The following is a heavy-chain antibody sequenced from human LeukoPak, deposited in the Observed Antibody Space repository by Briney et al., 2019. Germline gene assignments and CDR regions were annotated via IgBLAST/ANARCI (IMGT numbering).Heavy chain of an antibody. CDR1: GGSISSSRYY. CDR3: ARRKQWEHLGVYYYMDV. J-gene: IGHJ6*03. V-gene: IGHV4-39*01. CDR2: IYYGGST. Sequence: SETLSLTCTVSGGSISSSRYYWGWIRQPPGKGLEWIGSIYYGGSTYYNPSLKSRVTRSVDTSKNQFSLKLSSVTAADTAVYFCARRKQWEHLGVYYYMDVWGKGTTVTVSS. D-gene: IGHD1-26*01.